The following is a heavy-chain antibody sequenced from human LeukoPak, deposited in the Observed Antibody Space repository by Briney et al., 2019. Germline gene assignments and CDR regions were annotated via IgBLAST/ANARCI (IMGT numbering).Heavy chain of an antibody. CDR1: GFTFSSYS. J-gene: IGHJ4*02. Sequence: GSLRLSCAASGFTFSSYSMNWVRQAPGKGLEWVSSISSSSSSYIYYADSVKGRFTISRDNAKNSLYLQMNSLRAEDTAVYYCARAYIVATSLGYWGQGTLVTVSS. V-gene: IGHV3-21*01. CDR2: ISSSSSSYI. D-gene: IGHD5-12*01. CDR3: ARAYIVATSLGY.